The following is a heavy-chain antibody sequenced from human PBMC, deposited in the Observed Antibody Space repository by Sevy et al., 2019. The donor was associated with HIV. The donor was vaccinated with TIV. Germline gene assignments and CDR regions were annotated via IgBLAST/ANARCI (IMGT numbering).Heavy chain of an antibody. V-gene: IGHV3-43D*04. CDR3: AKDRSDSSGYYYVFDY. D-gene: IGHD3-22*01. CDR2: ISWDGGST. J-gene: IGHJ4*02. Sequence: GGSLRLSCAASGFTFVDYAMHWVRQAPGKGLEWVSLISWDGGSTYYADSVKGRFTFSRDNSHNSMYLQMNSLGVEYSALYYCAKDRSDSSGYYYVFDYWGQGTLVTVSS. CDR1: GFTFVDYA.